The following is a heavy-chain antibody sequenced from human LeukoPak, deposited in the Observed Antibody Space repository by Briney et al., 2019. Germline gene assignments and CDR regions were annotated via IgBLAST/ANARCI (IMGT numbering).Heavy chain of an antibody. CDR1: GFTFSSYG. D-gene: IGHD6-13*01. V-gene: IGHV3-30*18. Sequence: QPGGSLRLSCAASGFTFSSYGMHWVRQAPGKGLEWVAVISYDGSNKYYADSVKGRFIISRDNSKNTLYLQMNSLRAEDTAVYYCAKMAAAGHIDYWGQGTLVTVSS. J-gene: IGHJ4*02. CDR2: ISYDGSNK. CDR3: AKMAAAGHIDY.